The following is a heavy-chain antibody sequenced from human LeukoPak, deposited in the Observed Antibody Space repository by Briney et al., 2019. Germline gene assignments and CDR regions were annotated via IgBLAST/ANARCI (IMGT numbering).Heavy chain of an antibody. CDR3: ASSSWYGDAFDI. D-gene: IGHD6-13*01. CDR1: GFTFDDYG. V-gene: IGHV3-20*04. CDR2: ISWNGGST. J-gene: IGHJ3*02. Sequence: GGSLRLSCAASGFTFDDYGMSWVRHAPGKGLEWVSGISWNGGSTGYADSGNGRFTISRDNAKNSLYLQMNSLRAEDTALYYCASSSWYGDAFDIWGQGTMVTVSS.